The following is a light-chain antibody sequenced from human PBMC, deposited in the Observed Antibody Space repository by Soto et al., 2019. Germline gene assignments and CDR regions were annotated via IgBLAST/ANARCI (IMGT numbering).Light chain of an antibody. V-gene: IGKV1-39*01. CDR2: AAS. Sequence: DIQMTQSPPSLSASVGDRVTITCRASQSISSYLNWYQQTPGKAPKLLIYAASSLQSGVPSRFSGSGYGTDFTLTISSLQPEDFATYYCQQSYSTPRTFGQGTKVEIK. CDR3: QQSYSTPRT. CDR1: QSISSY. J-gene: IGKJ1*01.